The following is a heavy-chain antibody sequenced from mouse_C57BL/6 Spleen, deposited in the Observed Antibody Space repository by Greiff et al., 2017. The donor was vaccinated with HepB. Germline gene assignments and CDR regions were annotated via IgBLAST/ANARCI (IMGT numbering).Heavy chain of an antibody. CDR1: GYTFTSYW. V-gene: IGHV1-55*01. D-gene: IGHD3-3*01. Sequence: VQLQQSGAELVKPGASVKMSCKASGYTFTSYWITWVKQRPGQGLEWIGDIYPGSGSTNYNETFKSKATLTVDTSSSTAYMQLSSLTSEDSAVYYCARSLGVSRAMDYWGQGTSVTVSS. CDR2: IYPGSGST. CDR3: ARSLGVSRAMDY. J-gene: IGHJ4*01.